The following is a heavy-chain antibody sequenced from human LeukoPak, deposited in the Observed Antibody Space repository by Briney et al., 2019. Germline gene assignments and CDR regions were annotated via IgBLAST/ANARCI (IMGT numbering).Heavy chain of an antibody. CDR1: GFTFSSYA. CDR2: ISYDGSNK. D-gene: IGHD6-13*01. CDR3: ARRFGQPIAAAGYFDY. J-gene: IGHJ4*02. Sequence: GSLRLFCAASGFTFSSYAMHWVRQAPGKGLEWVAVISYDGSNKYYADSVKGRFTISRDNSKNTLYLQMNSLRAEDTAVYYCARRFGQPIAAAGYFDYWGQGTLVTVSS. V-gene: IGHV3-30-3*01.